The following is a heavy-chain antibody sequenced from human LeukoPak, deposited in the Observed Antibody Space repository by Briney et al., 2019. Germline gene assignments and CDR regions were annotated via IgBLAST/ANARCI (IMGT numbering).Heavy chain of an antibody. V-gene: IGHV1-24*01. CDR3: ATLIGGYELIDY. CDR2: FDPEDGET. D-gene: IGHD5-12*01. J-gene: IGHJ4*02. Sequence: APVKVSCKVSGYTLTKLSMHWVRQAPGKGLEWMGGFDPEDGETIYAQKFQGRVTMTEDTSTDTAYMELSSLRSEDTAVYYCATLIGGYELIDYWGQKTLVTVSS. CDR1: GYTLTKLS.